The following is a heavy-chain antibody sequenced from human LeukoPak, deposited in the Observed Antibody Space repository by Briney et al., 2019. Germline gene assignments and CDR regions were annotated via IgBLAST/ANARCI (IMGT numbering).Heavy chain of an antibody. CDR2: INPNSGGT. J-gene: IGHJ4*02. D-gene: IGHD4/OR15-4a*01. Sequence: ASVKVSCKASGYTFTSYGISWVRQAPGQGLEWMGWINPNSGGTNYAQKFQGRVTMTRDTSISTAYMERSRLRSDDTAVYYCARDFYGGSANNDYWGQGTLVTVSS. CDR1: GYTFTSYG. V-gene: IGHV1-2*02. CDR3: ARDFYGGSANNDY.